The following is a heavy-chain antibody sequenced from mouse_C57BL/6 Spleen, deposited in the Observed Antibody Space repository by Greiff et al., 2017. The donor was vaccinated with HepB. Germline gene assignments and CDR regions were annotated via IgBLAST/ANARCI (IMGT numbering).Heavy chain of an antibody. CDR3: ANYGSSPRYWYFDV. V-gene: IGHV1-82*01. Sequence: QVQLQQSGPELVKPGASVKISCKASGYAFSSSWMNWVKQRPGKGLECIGRIYPGDGDTNYNGKFKGKATLTADKSSSTAYMQLSSLTSEDSAVYFCANYGSSPRYWYFDVWGTGTTVTVSS. J-gene: IGHJ1*03. CDR1: GYAFSSSW. CDR2: IYPGDGDT. D-gene: IGHD1-1*01.